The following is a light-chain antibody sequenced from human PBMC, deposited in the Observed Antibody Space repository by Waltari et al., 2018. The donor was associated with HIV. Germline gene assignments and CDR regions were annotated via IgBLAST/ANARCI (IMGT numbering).Light chain of an antibody. V-gene: IGLV2-14*01. J-gene: IGLJ2*01. Sequence: QSALPQPASVSGSPGQSITISCTGTSSDVGGYNYVSWYQQHPGQAPNPMFYEVSNRPAGVPNRFSGSTSGNTASLTSSGLQAEDEADYYCSSYTSSSTLVFGGGTKLTVL. CDR1: SSDVGGYNY. CDR3: SSYTSSSTLV. CDR2: EVS.